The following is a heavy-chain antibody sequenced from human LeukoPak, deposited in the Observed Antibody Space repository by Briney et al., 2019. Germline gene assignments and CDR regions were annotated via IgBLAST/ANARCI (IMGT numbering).Heavy chain of an antibody. V-gene: IGHV3-21*01. CDR1: GFTFSSYS. D-gene: IGHD2-15*01. CDR3: ARGGGEWWPYYYYYYYMDV. CDR2: ISSSSSYI. Sequence: PGGSLRLSCAASGFTFSSYSMNWVRQAPGKGLEWVSSISSSSSYIYYADSVKGRFTISRDNAKNSLYLQMNSLRAEDTAVYYCARGGGEWWPYYYYYYYMDVWGKGTTVTVSS. J-gene: IGHJ6*03.